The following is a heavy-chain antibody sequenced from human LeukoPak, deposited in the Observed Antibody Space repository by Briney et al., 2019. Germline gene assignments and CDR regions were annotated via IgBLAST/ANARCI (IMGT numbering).Heavy chain of an antibody. Sequence: AGGSLRLSCAASGFTFSTFAMHWVRQAPGKGLEWVAILSYDGSSKYYADSVKGRFTISRDNSKKTLYLQMNSLRTEDTAVYYCARSAAAGRIVXTFGYWXXXTLVTVS. D-gene: IGHD5-12*01. CDR3: ARSAAAGRIVXTFGY. CDR1: GFTFSTFA. CDR2: LSYDGSSK. J-gene: IGHJ5*01. V-gene: IGHV3-30*04.